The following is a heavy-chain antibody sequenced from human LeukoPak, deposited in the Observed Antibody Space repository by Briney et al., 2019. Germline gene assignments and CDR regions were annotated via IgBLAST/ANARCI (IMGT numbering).Heavy chain of an antibody. CDR2: ISGSGGST. V-gene: IGHV3-23*01. CDR3: AKSGRDIVVVLAAMGY. Sequence: GGSLRLSCAASGFTFSSYAMSWVRQAPGKGLEWVSAISGSGGSTYYADSVKGRFTISRDNSKNTLYLQMNSLRAEDTAVYYCAKSGRDIVVVLAAMGYWGQGTLVTVSS. J-gene: IGHJ4*02. D-gene: IGHD2-2*01. CDR1: GFTFSSYA.